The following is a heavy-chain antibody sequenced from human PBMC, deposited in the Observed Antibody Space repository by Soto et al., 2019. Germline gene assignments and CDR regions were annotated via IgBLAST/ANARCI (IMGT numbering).Heavy chain of an antibody. Sequence: SVKVSCQASGGTFSSYAIRWVRQAPGQGLEWMGGIIPIFGTANYAQKFQGRVTITADESTSTAYMELSSLRSEDTAVYYCARAYCSGGSCYPSGAFDIWGQGTMVTVSS. V-gene: IGHV1-69*13. J-gene: IGHJ3*02. CDR3: ARAYCSGGSCYPSGAFDI. D-gene: IGHD2-15*01. CDR1: GGTFSSYA. CDR2: IIPIFGTA.